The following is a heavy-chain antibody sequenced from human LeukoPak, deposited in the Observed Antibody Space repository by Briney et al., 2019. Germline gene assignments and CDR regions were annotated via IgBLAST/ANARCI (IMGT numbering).Heavy chain of an antibody. J-gene: IGHJ6*03. CDR1: GGSISSYY. V-gene: IGHV4-4*07. Sequence: SETLSFTCTVSGGSISSYYWSWIRQPARKGLEWIGRIYTSGSTNYNPSLKSRVTMSVDTSKNQFSLKLSSVTAADTAVYYCARESIVLAYPYYYYMDVWGKGTTVTVSS. D-gene: IGHD2-8*02. CDR2: IYTSGST. CDR3: ARESIVLAYPYYYYMDV.